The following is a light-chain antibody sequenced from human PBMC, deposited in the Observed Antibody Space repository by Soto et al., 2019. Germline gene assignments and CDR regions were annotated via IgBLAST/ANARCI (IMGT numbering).Light chain of an antibody. CDR3: QQYGGSPWT. V-gene: IGKV3-20*01. J-gene: IGKJ1*01. Sequence: ILLTQSPATLSSSPGERAPLSRRASQTVSSKLAWYQHKPGQPPRLLIFDASRRATGIPERFSGSGSGTDFILTISRLEPEDFAVYYCQQYGGSPWTFGQGTKVDIK. CDR1: QTVSSK. CDR2: DAS.